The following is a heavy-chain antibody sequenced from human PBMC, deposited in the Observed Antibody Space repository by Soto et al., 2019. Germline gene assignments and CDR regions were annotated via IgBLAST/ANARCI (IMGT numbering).Heavy chain of an antibody. CDR2: IYSGGST. CDR3: ATDRYNWNQFDY. CDR1: GFTVSSNY. V-gene: IGHV3-53*01. D-gene: IGHD1-20*01. J-gene: IGHJ4*02. Sequence: GSLRLSCAASGFTVSSNYMSWVRQAPGKGLEWVSVIYSGGSTYYADSVKGRFTTSRDNSKNTLYLQMNSLRAEDTAVYYCATDRYNWNQFDYWGQGTLVTVSS.